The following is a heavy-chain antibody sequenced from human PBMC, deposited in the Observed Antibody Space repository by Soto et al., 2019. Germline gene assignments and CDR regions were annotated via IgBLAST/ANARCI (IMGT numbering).Heavy chain of an antibody. Sequence: QVQLQESGPGLVKPSLTLSLTCTVSGGSISTVDYWWSWIRQSPDMGLEWIGHIYDGGRTYNNPSLESRVTMSVDTSKSQLSLTLSSVSAADTAVYYCARGPSGDKVDSWGQGTLVTVSS. V-gene: IGHV4-30-4*01. J-gene: IGHJ4*02. CDR2: IYDGGRT. CDR1: GGSISTVDYW. CDR3: ARGPSGDKVDS. D-gene: IGHD7-27*01.